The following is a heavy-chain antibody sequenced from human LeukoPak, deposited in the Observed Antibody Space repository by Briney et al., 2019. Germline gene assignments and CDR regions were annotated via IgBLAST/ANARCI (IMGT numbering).Heavy chain of an antibody. CDR3: VRDHDFAFDS. Sequence: GGSLRLSCAASGFTFYSHGIYWVRQAPGKGLDWMAMITYDATNKYYADSVKGRFTISSDNAKNSLYLQMNSLRDEDTAVYICVRDHDFAFDSWGQGTLVTVSS. J-gene: IGHJ4*02. V-gene: IGHV3-30*03. CDR2: ITYDATNK. CDR1: GFTFYSHG. D-gene: IGHD2-21*02.